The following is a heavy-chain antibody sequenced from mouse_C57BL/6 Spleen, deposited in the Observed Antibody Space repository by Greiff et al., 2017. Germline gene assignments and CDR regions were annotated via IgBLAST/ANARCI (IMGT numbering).Heavy chain of an antibody. CDR1: GYTFTSYW. CDR3: APWFAY. J-gene: IGHJ3*01. Sequence: VKLQQPGAELVKPGASVKLSCKASGYTFTSYWMQWVKQRPGQGLEWIGEIDPSDSYTNYNQKFKGKATLTVDTSSSTAYMQLSSLTSEDSAVYYCAPWFAYWGQGTLVTVSA. CDR2: IDPSDSYT. V-gene: IGHV1-50*01.